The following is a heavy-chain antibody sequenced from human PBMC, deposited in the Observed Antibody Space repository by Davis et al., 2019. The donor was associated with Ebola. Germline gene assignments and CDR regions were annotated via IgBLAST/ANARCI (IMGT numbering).Heavy chain of an antibody. CDR3: ARGNRAVAGPSFYYYYGMDV. D-gene: IGHD6-19*01. CDR1: GYTFTGYY. V-gene: IGHV1-2*04. CDR2: INPNSGGT. J-gene: IGHJ6*02. Sequence: ASVKVSCKASGYTFTGYYMHWVRQAPGQGLEWMGWINPNSGGTNYAQKFQGWVTMTRDTSISTAYMELSRLRSDDPAVYYCARGNRAVAGPSFYYYYGMDVWGQGTTVTVSS.